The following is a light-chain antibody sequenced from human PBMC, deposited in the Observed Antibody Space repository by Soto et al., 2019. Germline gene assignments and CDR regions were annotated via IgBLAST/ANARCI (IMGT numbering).Light chain of an antibody. CDR2: DVS. J-gene: IGLJ1*01. V-gene: IGLV2-14*01. CDR3: SPYTSSSTLYV. CDR1: SSDVGDYNY. Sequence: QSVLTQPASVSGSPGQSITISCTGTSSDVGDYNYVSWYQQHPGKAPKLMIYDVSNRPSGVSNRFSGSKSGNTASLTISGLQAEDEADYYCSPYTSSSTLYVFGTGTKVTVL.